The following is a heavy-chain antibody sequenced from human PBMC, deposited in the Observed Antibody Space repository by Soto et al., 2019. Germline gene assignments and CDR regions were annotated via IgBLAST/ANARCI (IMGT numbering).Heavy chain of an antibody. D-gene: IGHD3-16*01. CDR3: WVNYYEAVAGAFDI. CDR1: GFSFRSFA. Sequence: QIQLVESGGGVVQPGGSLRLSCTASGFSFRSFAMHWVRQAPGKGLEWLGLITFDGGHEYYAASVRGRFTISRDNSKDALYLQMNSLRPDDTAVYYCWVNYYEAVAGAFDIWGQGTNVTVSS. V-gene: IGHV3-30*03. CDR2: ITFDGGHE. J-gene: IGHJ3*02.